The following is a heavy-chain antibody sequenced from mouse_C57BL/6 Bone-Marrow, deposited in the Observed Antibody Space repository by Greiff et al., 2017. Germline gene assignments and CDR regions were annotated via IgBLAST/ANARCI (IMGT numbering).Heavy chain of an antibody. J-gene: IGHJ4*01. CDR1: GYTFTNYW. CDR2: MHPNGGSP. V-gene: IGHV1-64*01. Sequence: QVQLKQPGAELVKPGASVKLSCKASGYTFTNYWMHWVKQRPGQGLEWIGMMHPNGGSPDYNEKFKSEATLSVDKSSRTAYMELSSLTSEDSAVYYCARSCAYDDYTMDYWGQGTSVTVSS. CDR3: ARSCAYDDYTMDY. D-gene: IGHD2-12*01.